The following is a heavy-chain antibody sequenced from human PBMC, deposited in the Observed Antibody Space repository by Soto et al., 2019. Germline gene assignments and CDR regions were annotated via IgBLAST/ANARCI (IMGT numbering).Heavy chain of an antibody. J-gene: IGHJ4*02. D-gene: IGHD6-19*01. Sequence: EVQLLESGXXLAQPGGSLRLSCAVSGITFTNYAMGWVRQAPGKGLEWVSGISGNVGSTTHYADSVKGQFTISRDNSKNILFLQMNSLRAEDTAVYYCAKHRGFVAGPFDSWGQGTLVIVSS. CDR3: AKHRGFVAGPFDS. CDR2: ISGNVGSTT. CDR1: GITFTNYA. V-gene: IGHV3-23*01.